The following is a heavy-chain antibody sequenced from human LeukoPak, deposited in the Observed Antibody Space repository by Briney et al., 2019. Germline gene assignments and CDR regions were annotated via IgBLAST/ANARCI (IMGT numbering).Heavy chain of an antibody. CDR1: GGSISSSSYY. D-gene: IGHD3-10*02. J-gene: IGHJ3*02. CDR2: VDNRGST. Sequence: PETLSLTCTVSGGSISSSSYYWGWIRHPPGKGLEWIGSVDNRGSTYYNADLKSRVTISVSTSKNQFSLKLSAVTAANTAVYYGARRMLRGGDAFDIWGQGKMVTVSS. CDR3: ARRMLRGGDAFDI. V-gene: IGHV4-39*01.